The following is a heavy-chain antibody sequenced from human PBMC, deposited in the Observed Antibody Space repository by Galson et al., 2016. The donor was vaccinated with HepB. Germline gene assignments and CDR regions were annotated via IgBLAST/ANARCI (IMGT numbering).Heavy chain of an antibody. CDR3: TRVLGGPYNWFDP. Sequence: VSCKASGGTFSTYAISWVRQAPGQGLEWMGRIIPIFGTANYAQKFQGRATITADEYTSTAYMELSSLRSEDTAVYYCTRVLGGPYNWFDPWGQGTLVTVSS. V-gene: IGHV1-69*01. CDR2: IIPIFGTA. J-gene: IGHJ5*02. CDR1: GGTFSTYA.